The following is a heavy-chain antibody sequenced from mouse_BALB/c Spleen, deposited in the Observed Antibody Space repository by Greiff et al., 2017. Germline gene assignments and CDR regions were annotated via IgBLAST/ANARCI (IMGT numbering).Heavy chain of an antibody. J-gene: IGHJ2*01. CDR2: IDPANGNT. CDR1: GFNIKDTY. CDR3: ARWGLERVDY. Sequence: EVKLQESGAELVKPGASVKLSCTASGFNIKDTYMHWVKQRPEQGLEWIGRIDPANGNTKYDPKFQGKATITADTSSNTAYLQLSSLTSEDTAVYYCARWGLERVDYWGQGTTLTVSS. D-gene: IGHD2-13*01. V-gene: IGHV14-3*02.